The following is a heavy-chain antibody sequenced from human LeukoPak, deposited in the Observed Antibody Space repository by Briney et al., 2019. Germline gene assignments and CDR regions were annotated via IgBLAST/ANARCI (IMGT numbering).Heavy chain of an antibody. CDR2: INHSGST. J-gene: IGHJ3*02. V-gene: IGHV4-34*01. CDR3: ARPSYNKGAFDI. CDR1: GGSFSGYY. Sequence: PSETLSLTCAVYGGSFSGYYWSWIRQPPGKGLEWIGEINHSGSTNYNPSLKSRVTISVDTSKNQFSLKLSSVTAADTAVYYCARPSYNKGAFDIWGQGTMVTVSS. D-gene: IGHD1-1*01.